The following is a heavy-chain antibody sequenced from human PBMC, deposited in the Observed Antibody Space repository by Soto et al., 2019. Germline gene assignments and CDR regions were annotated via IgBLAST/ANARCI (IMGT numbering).Heavy chain of an antibody. J-gene: IGHJ4*02. V-gene: IGHV1-18*01. Sequence: ASVKVSCKASGYTFTSYGISWVRQAPGEGLEWVGWISGYDGNTDYAHKFRGRVTMSVDTSKNQFSLKLTSVTAVDTAVYYCARREIQGPIGYWGQGTLVTVSS. CDR1: GYTFTSYG. D-gene: IGHD1-26*01. CDR2: ISGYDGNT. CDR3: ARREIQGPIGY.